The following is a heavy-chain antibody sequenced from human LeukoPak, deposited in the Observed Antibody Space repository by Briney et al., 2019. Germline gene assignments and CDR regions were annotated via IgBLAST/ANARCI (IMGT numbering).Heavy chain of an antibody. CDR3: ARAQEGVGELRGWIYFDY. D-gene: IGHD1-26*01. CDR2: ISSSSSYI. V-gene: IGHV3-21*01. J-gene: IGHJ4*02. CDR1: GFTFSSYS. Sequence: GGSLRLSCAASGFTFSSYSMNWVRQAPGKGLEWVSSISSSSSYIYYADSVKGRFTISRDNAKNSLYLQMNSLRAEDTAVYYCARAQEGVGELRGWIYFDYWGQGTLVTVSS.